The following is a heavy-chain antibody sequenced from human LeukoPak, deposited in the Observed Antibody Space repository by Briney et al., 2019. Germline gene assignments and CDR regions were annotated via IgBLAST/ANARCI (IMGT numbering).Heavy chain of an antibody. CDR3: ARGYCSSTSCYMSAVPFDY. J-gene: IGHJ4*02. CDR2: IYYSGST. D-gene: IGHD2-2*02. V-gene: IGHV4-59*01. Sequence: SETLSLTCTVSGGSISSYYWSWIRQPPGKGLEWIGYIYYSGSTNYNPSLKSRVTISVDTSKNQFSLKLSSVTAADTAVYYCARGYCSSTSCYMSAVPFDYWGQGTLVTVSS. CDR1: GGSISSYY.